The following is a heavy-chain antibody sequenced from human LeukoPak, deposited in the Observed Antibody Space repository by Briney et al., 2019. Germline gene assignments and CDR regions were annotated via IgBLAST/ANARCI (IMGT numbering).Heavy chain of an antibody. CDR2: MNPNSGNT. J-gene: IGHJ5*02. CDR1: GYTFTSYD. D-gene: IGHD6-13*01. Sequence: ASVKVSCKASGYTFTSYDINWVRQATGQGLEWMGWMNPNSGNTGYAQKFQGRVTITRNTSISTAYMELSSLRSEDTAVYYCARVDSSSWYNWFDPWGQGTLVTVSS. CDR3: ARVDSSSWYNWFDP. V-gene: IGHV1-8*03.